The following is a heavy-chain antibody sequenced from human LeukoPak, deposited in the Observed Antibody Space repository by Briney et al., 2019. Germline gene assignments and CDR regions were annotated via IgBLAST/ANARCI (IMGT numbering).Heavy chain of an antibody. D-gene: IGHD2-21*01. CDR3: ARDFLDSSVVS. J-gene: IGHJ4*02. Sequence: GGSLRLSCAASGFTFNSYAMHWVRQAPGKGLEWVAFISYDGNNKYHANSVKGRFSISRDNSKNTLYLQMNSLRAEDTAVFYCARDFLDSSVVSWGQGTLVTVSS. V-gene: IGHV3-30*04. CDR1: GFTFNSYA. CDR2: ISYDGNNK.